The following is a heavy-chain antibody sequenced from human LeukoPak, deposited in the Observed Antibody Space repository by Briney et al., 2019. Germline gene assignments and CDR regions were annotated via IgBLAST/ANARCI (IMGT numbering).Heavy chain of an antibody. Sequence: ASVKVSCKASGGTFSSYAISWVRQAPGQGLEWMGIINPSGGSTSYAQKFQGRVTMTRDTSTSTVYMELSSLRSEDTAVYYCARGFLNYYDSSGSLDYWGQGTLVTVSS. J-gene: IGHJ4*02. CDR1: GGTFSSYA. V-gene: IGHV1-46*01. CDR2: INPSGGST. D-gene: IGHD3-22*01. CDR3: ARGFLNYYDSSGSLDY.